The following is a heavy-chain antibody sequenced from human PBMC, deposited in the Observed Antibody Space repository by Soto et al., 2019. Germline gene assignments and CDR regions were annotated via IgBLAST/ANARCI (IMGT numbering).Heavy chain of an antibody. J-gene: IGHJ4*02. CDR2: IYYSGST. V-gene: IGHV4-59*08. CDR1: GGSISSYY. CDR3: ARSNKWGYRSGWYDGGGFDY. D-gene: IGHD6-19*01. Sequence: QVQLQESGPGLVKPSETLSLTCTVSGGSISSYYWSWIRQPPGKGLEWIGYIYYSGSTNYNPSLMGRVNISVDASKNQFSLKLSSVTAADPAVYYGARSNKWGYRSGWYDGGGFDYWGQGTLVTVSS.